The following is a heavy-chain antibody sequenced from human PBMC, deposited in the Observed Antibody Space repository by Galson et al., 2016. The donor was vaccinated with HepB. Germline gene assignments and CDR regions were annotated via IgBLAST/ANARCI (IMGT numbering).Heavy chain of an antibody. D-gene: IGHD6-13*01. V-gene: IGHV3-33*01. CDR3: ARDRPTMYSNSWAYYYYGMDV. CDR2: IWHDGSNT. Sequence: SLRLSCAASGSTFSSYGMHWVRQAPGKGLEWVAVIWHDGSNTYYADSVKGRFSISRDTAKNSLYLQMNSLRDEDTAVYYCARDRPTMYSNSWAYYYYGMDVWGQGTTVTVSS. CDR1: GSTFSSYG. J-gene: IGHJ6*02.